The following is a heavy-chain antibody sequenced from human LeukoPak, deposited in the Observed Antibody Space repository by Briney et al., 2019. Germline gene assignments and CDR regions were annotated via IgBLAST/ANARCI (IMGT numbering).Heavy chain of an antibody. CDR1: GGSISSHY. CDR3: AREVAARPDYMDV. D-gene: IGHD6-6*01. CDR2: IYYSGST. Sequence: KPSETLSLTCTVSGGSISSHYWSWIRQPPGKGLERIGYIYYSGSTNYNPSLKSRVTISVDTSKNQFSLKLSSVTAADTAVYYCAREVAARPDYMDVWGKGTTVTVSS. J-gene: IGHJ6*03. V-gene: IGHV4-59*11.